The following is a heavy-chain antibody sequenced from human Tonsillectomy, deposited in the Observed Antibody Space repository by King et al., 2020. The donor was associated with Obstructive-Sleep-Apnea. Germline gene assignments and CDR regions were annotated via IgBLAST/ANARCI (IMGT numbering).Heavy chain of an antibody. D-gene: IGHD1-7*01. CDR1: GYSIRSGHY. CDR2: IYHSGST. CDR3: ARGRAQTGTAGHFFDH. Sequence: VQLQESGPGLVKPSETLSLTCTVSGYSIRSGHYWGWVRQPPGKGLEWIGTIYHSGSTYYNPSLKSRVTISVDTSKSQFSLKLSSVTAADTAVFHCARGRAQTGTAGHFFDHWGQGTLVTVSS. J-gene: IGHJ4*02. V-gene: IGHV4-38-2*02.